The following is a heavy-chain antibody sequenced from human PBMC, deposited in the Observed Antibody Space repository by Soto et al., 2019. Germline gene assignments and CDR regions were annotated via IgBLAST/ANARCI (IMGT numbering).Heavy chain of an antibody. J-gene: IGHJ1*01. CDR1: GGSISSDDYY. D-gene: IGHD3-22*01. CDR2: IHSSGSI. Sequence: SETLSLTCTVSGGSISSDDYYWSWIRQAPGRGLEWIGHIHSSGSIYYNPSLKSRATMSIDTAGNQFSLKVSSVTVADTAVYYCARDLDGLHDDTSGPFPRPGWGQGTLVTVSS. V-gene: IGHV4-30-4*01. CDR3: ARDLDGLHDDTSGPFPRPG.